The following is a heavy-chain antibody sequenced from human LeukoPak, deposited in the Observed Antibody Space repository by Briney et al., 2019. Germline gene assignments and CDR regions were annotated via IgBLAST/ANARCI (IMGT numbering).Heavy chain of an antibody. V-gene: IGHV6-1*01. D-gene: IGHD3-10*01. CDR1: GDSLSSNSAA. Sequence: SQTLPLTCAISGDSLSSNSAAWTWISQSPSRGLELLGTTYYRSKRCNDYAGSVKNRITIHPDTTQHEVSLQLNSVTREDTAVYYCARTLGYYGSGSRVDYWGQGTLVTVSS. J-gene: IGHJ4*02. CDR3: ARTLGYYGSGSRVDY. CDR2: TYYRSKRCN.